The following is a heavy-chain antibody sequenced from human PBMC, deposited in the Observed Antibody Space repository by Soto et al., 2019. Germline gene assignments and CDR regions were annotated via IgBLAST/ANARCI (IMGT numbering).Heavy chain of an antibody. J-gene: IGHJ6*02. CDR2: IVVGSGNT. D-gene: IGHD3-16*01. CDR3: AADIGFGPVNAFYYYGMDV. V-gene: IGHV1-58*01. Sequence: SVKVSCKASGFTFTSSAVQWVRQARGQRLEWIGWIVVGSGNTNYAQKFQERVTITRDMSTSTAYMELSSLRSEDTAVYYCAADIGFGPVNAFYYYGMDVWGQGTTVTVSS. CDR1: GFTFTSSA.